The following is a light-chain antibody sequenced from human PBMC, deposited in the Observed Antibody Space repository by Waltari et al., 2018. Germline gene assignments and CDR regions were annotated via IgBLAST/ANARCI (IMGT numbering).Light chain of an antibody. V-gene: IGKV3D-20*01. CDR3: QQYAALPRT. Sequence: DIVVTQSPATLSLPPGESATLSCRASQSVSSSYLAWYQQKPGQAPRLLIYDASRRATGLPERFSGSGSGTDFTLTISRLEPEDFAFYYCQQYAALPRTFGQGTRLEIK. CDR1: QSVSSSY. CDR2: DAS. J-gene: IGKJ2*01.